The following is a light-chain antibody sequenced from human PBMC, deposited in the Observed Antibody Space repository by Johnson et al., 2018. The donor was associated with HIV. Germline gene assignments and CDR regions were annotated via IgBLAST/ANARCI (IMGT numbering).Light chain of an antibody. CDR1: SSNIGNNY. CDR3: GTWISTGSV. J-gene: IGLJ1*01. CDR2: DNN. Sequence: QSVLTQPPSVSAAPGQRVTISCSGSSSNIGNNYVSWYQQVPGTAPKLLIYDNNRRPSGIPDRFSGSKSGTSATLGITGLQTGDEADYYCGTWISTGSVFGSGPTVTGL. V-gene: IGLV1-51*01.